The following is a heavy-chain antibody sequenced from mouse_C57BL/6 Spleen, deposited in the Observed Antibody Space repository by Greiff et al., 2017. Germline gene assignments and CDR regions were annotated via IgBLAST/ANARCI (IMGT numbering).Heavy chain of an antibody. V-gene: IGHV5-4*01. CDR2: ISDGGSYT. D-gene: IGHD4-1*01. CDR3: ARTPGGYYAMDY. Sequence: DVHLVESGGGLVKPGGSLKLSCAASGFTFSSYAMSWVRQTPEKRLEWVATISDGGSYTYYPGNVKGRFTISRDNAKNNLYLQMSHLKSEDTAMYYCARTPGGYYAMDYWGQGTSVTVSS. J-gene: IGHJ4*01. CDR1: GFTFSSYA.